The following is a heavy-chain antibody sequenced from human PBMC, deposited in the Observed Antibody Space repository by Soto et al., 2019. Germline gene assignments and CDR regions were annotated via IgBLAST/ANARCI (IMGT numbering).Heavy chain of an antibody. V-gene: IGHV3-48*01. CDR3: ARDRDERIGGDFWSGYLDAFDI. J-gene: IGHJ3*02. Sequence: GGSLRLSCAASGFTFSSYSMNWVRQAPGKGLEWVSYISSSSSTIYYADSVKGRFTISRDNAKNSLYLQMNSLRAEDTAVYYCARDRDERIGGDFWSGYLDAFDIWGQGTMVTVSS. CDR2: ISSSSSTI. CDR1: GFTFSSYS. D-gene: IGHD3-3*01.